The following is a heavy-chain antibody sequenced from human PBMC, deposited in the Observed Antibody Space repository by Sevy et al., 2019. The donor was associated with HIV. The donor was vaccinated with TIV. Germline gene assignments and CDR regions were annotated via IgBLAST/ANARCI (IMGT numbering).Heavy chain of an antibody. CDR1: GFTFSSYG. Sequence: GGSLRLSCATSGFTFSSYGMHWVRQAPGKGLEWVAVISYDESNKYYADSVKGRFTISRDNSKNTLYLQMNGLRAEDTAVYYCAKAPTRCWYRRGETWYFDSWGQGTLVTVSS. CDR3: AKAPTRCWYRRGETWYFDS. D-gene: IGHD2-2*01. J-gene: IGHJ4*02. V-gene: IGHV3-30*18. CDR2: ISYDESNK.